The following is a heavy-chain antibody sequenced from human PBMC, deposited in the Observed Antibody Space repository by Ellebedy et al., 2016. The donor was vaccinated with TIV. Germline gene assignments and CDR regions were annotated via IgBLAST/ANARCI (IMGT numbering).Heavy chain of an antibody. Sequence: GSLRLSCAASGLTFSDYYMSWIRQAPGKGLEWIGSIYYSGSTYYNPSLKSRVTISVDTSKNQFSLKLSSVTAADTAVYYCARHRYDSSGYYPTNFDYWGQGTLVTVSS. CDR2: IYYSGST. D-gene: IGHD3-22*01. CDR1: GLTFSDYY. CDR3: ARHRYDSSGYYPTNFDY. J-gene: IGHJ4*02. V-gene: IGHV4-39*01.